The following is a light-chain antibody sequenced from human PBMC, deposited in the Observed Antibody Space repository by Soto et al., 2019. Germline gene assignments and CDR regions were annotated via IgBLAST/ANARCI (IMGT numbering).Light chain of an antibody. CDR3: QQYDNLPRAT. J-gene: IGKJ3*01. CDR1: EDINNY. Sequence: DIQMTQSPSSLSASVGDRVTITCQATEDINNYLIWYQQKPGRAPKLLIYDVSNLETGVPSRFSGSGSGTDFFLTISNLQPEDTATYYCQQYDNLPRATFGPGTKVEIK. CDR2: DVS. V-gene: IGKV1-33*01.